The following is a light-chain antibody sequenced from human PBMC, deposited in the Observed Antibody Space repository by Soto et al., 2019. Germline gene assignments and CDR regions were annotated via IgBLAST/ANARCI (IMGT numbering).Light chain of an antibody. Sequence: DIQMTQSPSSLSASVGDRVTITCRASQDISVYLAWYQQKPGKVPKLLIYSASTLQSGVPSRFSGSGSGTDFTLPLSSLQPEDVATYYCQKFNTPPLNFGQGTRLEIK. J-gene: IGKJ5*01. V-gene: IGKV1-27*01. CDR1: QDISVY. CDR3: QKFNTPPLN. CDR2: SAS.